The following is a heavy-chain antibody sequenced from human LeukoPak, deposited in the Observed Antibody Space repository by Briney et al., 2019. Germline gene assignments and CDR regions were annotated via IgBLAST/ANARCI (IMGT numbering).Heavy chain of an antibody. V-gene: IGHV4-31*03. CDR1: GGSISSGGYY. CDR2: IYYSGST. Sequence: PSQTLSLTCTVSGGSISSGGYYWSWIRQHPGKGLEWIGYIYYSGSTYYNPSLKSRVTISVDTSKNQFSLKLTSVTAADTAVYYCARVLPWGPITRFRGYFDYWGQGTLVTVSS. J-gene: IGHJ4*02. CDR3: ARVLPWGPITRFRGYFDY. D-gene: IGHD1-20*01.